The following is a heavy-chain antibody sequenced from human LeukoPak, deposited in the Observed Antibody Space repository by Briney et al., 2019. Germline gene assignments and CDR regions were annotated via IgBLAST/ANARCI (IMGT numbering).Heavy chain of an antibody. Sequence: GGSLRLSCSASGFTFNNYAMLWVRQAPGKGLEWVSGISGRDGGTYYADSMKGRFTISRDNSKNTLYLQMSSLRAEDTAFYYCTKGIDDFWSAVARADDYWGQGILVIVSS. CDR2: ISGRDGGT. CDR1: GFTFNNYA. J-gene: IGHJ4*02. V-gene: IGHV3-23*01. CDR3: TKGIDDFWSAVARADDY. D-gene: IGHD3-3*01.